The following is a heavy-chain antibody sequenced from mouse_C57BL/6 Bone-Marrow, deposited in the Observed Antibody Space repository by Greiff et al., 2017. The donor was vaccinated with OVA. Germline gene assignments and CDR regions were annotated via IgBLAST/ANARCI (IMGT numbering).Heavy chain of an antibody. J-gene: IGHJ1*03. CDR1: GYSITSDY. Sequence: EVQVVESGPGLAKPSQTLSLTCSVTGYSITSDYWNWIRKFPGNKLEYMGYISYSGSTYYTQSLKSRISITRDTSQNQYYLQLNSVTTEDTATYYCARGANWDLYWYFDVWGTGTTVTVSS. CDR3: ARGANWDLYWYFDV. D-gene: IGHD4-1*01. CDR2: ISYSGST. V-gene: IGHV3-8*01.